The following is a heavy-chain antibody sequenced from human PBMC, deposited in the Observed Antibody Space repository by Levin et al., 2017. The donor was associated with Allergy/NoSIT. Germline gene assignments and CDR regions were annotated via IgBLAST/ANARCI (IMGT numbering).Heavy chain of an antibody. CDR2: INHSGST. Sequence: SQTLSLTCAVYGGSFSGYYWSWIRQPPGKGLEWIGEINHSGSTNYNPSLTSRVTISVDTSKNQFSLKLSSVTAADTAVYYCARGRSRGRVYYYYDGMDVWGQGTTVTVSS. CDR1: GGSFSGYY. V-gene: IGHV4-34*01. J-gene: IGHJ6*02. D-gene: IGHD3-16*01. CDR3: ARGRSRGRVYYYYDGMDV.